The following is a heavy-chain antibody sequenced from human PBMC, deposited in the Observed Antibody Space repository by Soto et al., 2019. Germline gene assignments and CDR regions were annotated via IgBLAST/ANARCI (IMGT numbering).Heavy chain of an antibody. J-gene: IGHJ4*02. CDR1: GYSFTSYW. D-gene: IGHD5-18*01. CDR3: ARQGHTAMVYLVGNYFDY. CDR2: IYPGDSDT. V-gene: IGHV5-51*01. Sequence: EVQLVQSGAEVKKPGESLKISCKGSGYSFTSYWIGWVRQMPGKGLEWMGIIYPGDSDTRYSPSFQGQVTISADKSISTAYLQWSSLKASDTAMYYCARQGHTAMVYLVGNYFDYWGQGTLVTVSS.